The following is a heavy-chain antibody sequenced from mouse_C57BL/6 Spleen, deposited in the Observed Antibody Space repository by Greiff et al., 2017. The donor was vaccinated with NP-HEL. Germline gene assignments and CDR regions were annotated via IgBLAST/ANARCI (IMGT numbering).Heavy chain of an antibody. CDR3: ARSGAYYSNYDAMDY. CDR2: INPSNGGT. Sequence: QVQLKESGTELVKPGASVKLSCKASGYTFTSYWMHWVKQRPGQGLEWIGNINPSNGGTNYNEKFKSKATLTVDKSSSTAYMQLSSLTSEDSAVYYCARSGAYYSNYDAMDYWGQGTSVTVSS. J-gene: IGHJ4*01. CDR1: GYTFTSYW. D-gene: IGHD2-5*01. V-gene: IGHV1-53*01.